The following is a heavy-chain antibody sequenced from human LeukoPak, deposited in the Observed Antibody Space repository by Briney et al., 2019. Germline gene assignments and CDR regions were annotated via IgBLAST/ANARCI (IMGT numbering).Heavy chain of an antibody. Sequence: GGSLRLSCAASGFTFSSYGMHWVRQAPGKGLEWVAFIRYDGSNKYYADSVKGRFTISRDNSKNTLYLQMNSLRAEDTALYYCAKDLGPFTMVRGDGMDVWGKGTTVTISS. D-gene: IGHD3-10*01. J-gene: IGHJ6*03. V-gene: IGHV3-30*02. CDR2: IRYDGSNK. CDR1: GFTFSSYG. CDR3: AKDLGPFTMVRGDGMDV.